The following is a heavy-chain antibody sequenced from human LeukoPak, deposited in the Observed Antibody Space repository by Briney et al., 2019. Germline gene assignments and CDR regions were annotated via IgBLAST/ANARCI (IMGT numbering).Heavy chain of an antibody. CDR3: ARLTSIVVVGPSGYYFDY. J-gene: IGHJ4*02. Sequence: SVKVSCKAPGGTFSSYAISWVRQAPGQGLEWMGGIIPIFGTANYAQKFQGRVTITADESTSTAYMELSSLRSEDTAVYYCARLTSIVVVGPSGYYFDYWGQGTLVTVSS. CDR1: GGTFSSYA. D-gene: IGHD2-15*01. CDR2: IIPIFGTA. V-gene: IGHV1-69*13.